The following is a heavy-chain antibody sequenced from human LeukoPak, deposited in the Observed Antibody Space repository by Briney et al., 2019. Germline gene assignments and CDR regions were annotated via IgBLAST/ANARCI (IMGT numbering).Heavy chain of an antibody. V-gene: IGHV3-23*01. J-gene: IGHJ4*02. Sequence: PWGSLRLPRAGPGIILNSYAMNWVRQAPGEGLEWVPAISSSGGRTYYADSVKGRFTISRDNSKNTLYLQMNSLRAEDTAVYYCAKGYCSGGSCYSGLFDYWGQGTLVTVSS. CDR3: AKGYCSGGSCYSGLFDY. CDR2: ISSSGGRT. CDR1: GIILNSYA. D-gene: IGHD2-15*01.